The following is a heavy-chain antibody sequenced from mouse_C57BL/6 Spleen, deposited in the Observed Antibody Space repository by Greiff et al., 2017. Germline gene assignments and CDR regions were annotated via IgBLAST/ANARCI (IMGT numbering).Heavy chain of an antibody. D-gene: IGHD3-2*02. CDR1: GYSITSGYY. V-gene: IGHV3-6*01. Sequence: EVQLQESGPGLVKPSQSLSLTCSVTGYSITSGYYWNWIRQFPGNKLEWMGYISYDGSNNYNPSLKNRISITRDTSKNQFFLKLNSVTTEDTATYYCARDDSSGYPFDYWGQGTTLTVSS. J-gene: IGHJ2*01. CDR3: ARDDSSGYPFDY. CDR2: ISYDGSN.